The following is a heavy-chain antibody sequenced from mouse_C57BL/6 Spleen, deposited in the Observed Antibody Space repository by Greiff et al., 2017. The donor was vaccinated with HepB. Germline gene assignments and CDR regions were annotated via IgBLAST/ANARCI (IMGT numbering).Heavy chain of an antibody. V-gene: IGHV5-9-1*02. CDR1: GFTFSSYA. CDR2: ISSGGDYI. Sequence: EVKLMESGEGLVKPGGSLKLSCAASGFTFSSYAMSWVRQTPEKRLEWVAYISSGGDYIYYADTVKGRFTISRDNARNTLYLQMSSLKSEDTAMYYCTRGDGSSYGDYWGQGTTLTVSS. CDR3: TRGDGSSYGDY. D-gene: IGHD1-1*01. J-gene: IGHJ2*01.